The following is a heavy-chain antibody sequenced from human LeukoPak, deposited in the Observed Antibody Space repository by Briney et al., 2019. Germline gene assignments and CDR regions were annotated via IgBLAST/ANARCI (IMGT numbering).Heavy chain of an antibody. CDR3: ARYMTTVTSLGY. CDR2: ISYDGSNK. J-gene: IGHJ4*02. V-gene: IGHV3-30-3*01. Sequence: GGSLRLSCAASGFTFSSYAMHWVRQAPGKGLEWVAVISYDGSNKYYADSVKGRFTISRDNSKNTLYLQMNSLRAEDTAVYYCARYMTTVTSLGYWGQGTLVTISS. D-gene: IGHD4-17*01. CDR1: GFTFSSYA.